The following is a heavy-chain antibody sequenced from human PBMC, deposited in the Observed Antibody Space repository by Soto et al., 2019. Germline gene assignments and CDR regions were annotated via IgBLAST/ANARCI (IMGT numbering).Heavy chain of an antibody. V-gene: IGHV3-23*01. CDR2: ISGSGGST. J-gene: IGHJ6*02. Sequence: LLLSCVASGFTFSSYSMSWVRQAPGKGLEWVSAISGSGGSTYYADSVKGRFTISRDNSKNTLYLQMNSLRAEDTAVYYCAKVRGVTPYYYYGMDVWGQGTTVTVSS. CDR3: AKVRGVTPYYYYGMDV. D-gene: IGHD3-10*01. CDR1: GFTFSSYS.